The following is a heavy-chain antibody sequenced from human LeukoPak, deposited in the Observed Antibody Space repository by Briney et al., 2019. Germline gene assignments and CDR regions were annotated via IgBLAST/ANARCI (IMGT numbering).Heavy chain of an antibody. Sequence: SVKVSCKASGGTFSSYAISWVRQAPGQGLEWMGGIIPIFGTANYAQKFQGRVTITADESTSTAYMELSSMRSEDTAVYYCARGWSGYLHDAFDIWGQGTMVTVYS. V-gene: IGHV1-69*01. CDR3: ARGWSGYLHDAFDI. CDR1: GGTFSSYA. CDR2: IIPIFGTA. J-gene: IGHJ3*02. D-gene: IGHD3-3*01.